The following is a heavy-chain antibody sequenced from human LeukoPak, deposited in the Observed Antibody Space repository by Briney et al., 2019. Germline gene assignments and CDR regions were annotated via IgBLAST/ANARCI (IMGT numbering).Heavy chain of an antibody. CDR3: ARAPLQYCSSTSCYQYYYYYMDV. D-gene: IGHD2-2*01. V-gene: IGHV1-69*13. J-gene: IGHJ6*03. Sequence: SVKVSCKASGGTFSSYAISWVRQAPGQGLEWMGGIIPIFGTANYAQKFQGRVTITADESTSTAYMELSSLRSEDTAVYYCARAPLQYCSSTSCYQYYYYYMDVWGKGTTVTVSS. CDR2: IIPIFGTA. CDR1: GGTFSSYA.